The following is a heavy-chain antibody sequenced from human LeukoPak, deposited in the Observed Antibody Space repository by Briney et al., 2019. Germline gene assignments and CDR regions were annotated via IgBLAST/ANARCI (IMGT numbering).Heavy chain of an antibody. J-gene: IGHJ4*02. CDR1: GGSISSGSYY. D-gene: IGHD4-23*01. CDR3: ASWDYGGNFNY. V-gene: IGHV4-61*02. CDR2: IYTSGST. Sequence: KPSETLSLTXTVSGGSISSGSYYWSRIRQPAGKGLEWIGRIYTSGSTNYNPSLKSRVTISVDTSKNQFSLKLSSVTAADTAVYYYASWDYGGNFNYWGQGTLVTVSS.